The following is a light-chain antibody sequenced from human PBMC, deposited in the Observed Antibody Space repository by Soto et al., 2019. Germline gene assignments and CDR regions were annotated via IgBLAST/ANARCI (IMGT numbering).Light chain of an antibody. Sequence: QSALDQSASVSGSPGQSMTISCTGSSSDVGGYHYVSWYQQHPGKAPKLIIYQVSHRPSGVSDRFSGSKSGNTASLTISGLQGEDEATYYCSSFTSTHTYVFGTGTKVTVL. J-gene: IGLJ1*01. CDR1: SSDVGGYHY. CDR3: SSFTSTHTYV. CDR2: QVS. V-gene: IGLV2-14*03.